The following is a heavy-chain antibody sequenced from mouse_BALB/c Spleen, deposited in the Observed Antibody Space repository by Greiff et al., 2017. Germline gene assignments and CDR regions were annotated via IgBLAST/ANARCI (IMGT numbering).Heavy chain of an antibody. CDR3: ARGGDGRAWFAY. D-gene: IGHD2-3*01. J-gene: IGHJ3*01. Sequence: EVKLMESGGGLVKPGGSLKLSCAASGFTFSSYAMSWVRQTPEKRLEWVASISSGGSTYYPDSVKGRFTISRDNARNILYLQMSSLRSEDTAMYYCARGGDGRAWFAYWGQGTLVTVSA. CDR2: ISSGGST. V-gene: IGHV5-6-5*01. CDR1: GFTFSSYA.